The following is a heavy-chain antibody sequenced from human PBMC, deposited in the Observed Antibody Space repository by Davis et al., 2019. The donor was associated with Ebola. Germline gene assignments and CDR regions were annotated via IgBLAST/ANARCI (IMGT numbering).Heavy chain of an antibody. J-gene: IGHJ3*02. CDR1: GFRLGDYY. CDR3: ARGSRYGDYRAFDI. CDR2: SSSSARSI. Sequence: PGGSLRLSCVSSGFRLGDYYMSWFRQVPGKGLQWVAYSSSSARSISYADSVKGRLIISRDNAKNSLYLQMNSLRAEDTGVYYCARGSRYGDYRAFDIWGPGTMVTVSS. D-gene: IGHD4-17*01. V-gene: IGHV3-11*04.